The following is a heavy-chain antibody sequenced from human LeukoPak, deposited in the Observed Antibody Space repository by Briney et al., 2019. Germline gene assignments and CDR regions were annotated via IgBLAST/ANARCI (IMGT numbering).Heavy chain of an antibody. J-gene: IGHJ4*02. D-gene: IGHD2-21*02. V-gene: IGHV3-30*09. CDR2: ITTDGAKR. CDR3: TRGAKRTAATQEALKL. Sequence: AGGSLRLACITSGFSFSEDGLHWVRQAPGKGLEWVAFITTDGAKRFYADSVRGRFVISRDPSRKTVCLQVDSLRPEDTAVDLCTRGAKRTAATQEALKLWGQGTLVSVCS. CDR1: GFSFSEDG.